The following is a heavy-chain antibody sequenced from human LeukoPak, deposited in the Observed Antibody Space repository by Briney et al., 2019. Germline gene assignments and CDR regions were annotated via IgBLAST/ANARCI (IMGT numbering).Heavy chain of an antibody. CDR1: GFTFSSYS. CDR2: ISSGSSTI. V-gene: IGHV3-48*04. Sequence: GGSLRLSCAASGFTFSSYSMNWVRQAPGKGLEWVSYISSGSSTIYYADSVKGRFTISRDNAKNTLYLQMNSLRAEDTAVYYCARGLRDFWSGYYPDAFDIWGQGTMVTVSS. J-gene: IGHJ3*02. D-gene: IGHD3-3*01. CDR3: ARGLRDFWSGYYPDAFDI.